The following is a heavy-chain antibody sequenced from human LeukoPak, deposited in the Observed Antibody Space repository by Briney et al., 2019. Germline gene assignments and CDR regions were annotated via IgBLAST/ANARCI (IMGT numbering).Heavy chain of an antibody. J-gene: IGHJ5*02. CDR1: GGSITSYY. Sequence: SETLSLTCTVSGGSITSYYWSWIRQPPGKGLEWIGYIYDSGSTNYKSSLKSRVTISVDTSKNQFSLKLSSVTAADKAVYYCARHSEPNSNLLWFDPWGQGTLVTVSS. D-gene: IGHD2/OR15-2a*01. CDR3: ARHSEPNSNLLWFDP. CDR2: IYDSGST. V-gene: IGHV4-59*08.